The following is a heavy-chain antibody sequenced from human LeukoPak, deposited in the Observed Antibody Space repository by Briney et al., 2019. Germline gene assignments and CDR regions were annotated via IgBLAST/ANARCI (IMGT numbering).Heavy chain of an antibody. V-gene: IGHV3-74*01. D-gene: IGHD6-13*01. CDR3: ARETIAAAGMNDAFDI. CDR1: GFTFSSYW. CDR2: INSDGSST. J-gene: IGHJ3*02. Sequence: PGGSLRLSCAASGFTFSSYWMHWVRQAPGKGLVWVSRINSDGSSTSYADSVKGRFTISRDNAKNTLYLQMNSLRAEDTAVYYCARETIAAAGMNDAFDIWGQGTMVTVSS.